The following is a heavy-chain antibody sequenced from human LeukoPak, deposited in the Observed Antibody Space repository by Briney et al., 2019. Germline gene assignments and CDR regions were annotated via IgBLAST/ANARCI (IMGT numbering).Heavy chain of an antibody. Sequence: GGSLRLSCAASGFTFSSYWMSWVRQAPGKGLEWVANIKQDGSEKYYVDSVKGRFTISRGNAKNSLYLQMNSLRAEDTAVYYCARGLSGRSYDAFDIWGQGTMVTVSS. V-gene: IGHV3-7*01. CDR1: GFTFSSYW. CDR3: ARGLSGRSYDAFDI. J-gene: IGHJ3*02. CDR2: IKQDGSEK. D-gene: IGHD1-26*01.